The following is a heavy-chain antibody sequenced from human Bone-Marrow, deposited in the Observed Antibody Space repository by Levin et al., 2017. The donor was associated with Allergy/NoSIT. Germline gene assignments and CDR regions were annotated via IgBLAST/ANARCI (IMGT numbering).Heavy chain of an antibody. D-gene: IGHD1-26*01. Sequence: GGSLRLSCAASGFDFSSYAMNWVRQAPGQGLEWVSGISTGGETPYYADSVKGRFTISRDTSKNTLYVQMNSLRGEDTAVYYCARGRHTVMELAFDYWGQGTLVTVSS. J-gene: IGHJ4*01. V-gene: IGHV3-23*01. CDR3: ARGRHTVMELAFDY. CDR2: ISTGGETP. CDR1: GFDFSSYA.